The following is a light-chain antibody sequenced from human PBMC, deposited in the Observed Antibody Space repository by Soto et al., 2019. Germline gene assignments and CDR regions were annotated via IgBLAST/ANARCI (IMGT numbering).Light chain of an antibody. J-gene: IGKJ3*01. Sequence: EVVLTQSPATLSLSPGERATLSCRSSQRASTYLAWYQLKPGQPPRLLIYEASNRATGIPARFSGSGSGTDFTLTISSLEPEDFAVYCCQERSLWPPSFTFGPGTRVDIK. CDR3: QERSLWPPSFT. CDR1: QRASTY. V-gene: IGKV3-11*01. CDR2: EAS.